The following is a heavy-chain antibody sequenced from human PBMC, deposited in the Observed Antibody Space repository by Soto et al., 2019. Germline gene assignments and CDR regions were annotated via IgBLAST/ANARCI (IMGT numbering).Heavy chain of an antibody. V-gene: IGHV4-38-2*02. Sequence: ASETLSLTCTVSNDSISSGYYWGWIRQSPGEGLEWIVSMYHSGTTYYNPSLKSRVTISIDTSKNQFSLKLTSVTSADTAVYFCARVAFGPIDYWGQGTLVTVSS. CDR3: ARVAFGPIDY. D-gene: IGHD3-16*01. CDR1: NDSISSGYY. J-gene: IGHJ4*02. CDR2: MYHSGTT.